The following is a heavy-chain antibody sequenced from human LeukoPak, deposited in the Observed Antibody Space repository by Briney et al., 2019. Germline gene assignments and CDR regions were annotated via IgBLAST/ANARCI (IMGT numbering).Heavy chain of an antibody. D-gene: IGHD3-22*01. CDR2: ISSAGTYI. J-gene: IGHJ6*02. V-gene: IGHV3-21*01. Sequence: PGGSLRLSCAASGFTFSSYSMNWVRQAPGKGLEWVSSISSAGTYIHYADSVKGRFTISRDNAKNSLYLQMNSLRDEDTAVYYCAKEGYDSSLYYCYYGMDVWGQGTTVTVSS. CDR1: GFTFSSYS. CDR3: AKEGYDSSLYYCYYGMDV.